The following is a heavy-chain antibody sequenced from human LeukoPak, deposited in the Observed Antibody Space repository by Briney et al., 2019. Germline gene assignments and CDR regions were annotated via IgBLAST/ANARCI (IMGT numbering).Heavy chain of an antibody. CDR1: GYTFTGYY. V-gene: IGHV1-2*02. CDR2: INPNSGNI. Sequence: ASVKVSCKASGYTFTGYYMHWVRQAPGQGLEWMGWINPNSGNIGYAQKFQGRVTMTRDMSTSTVYVELSSLRSEDTAVYYCAREVEQQLDLYYDYWGQGTLVTVSS. J-gene: IGHJ4*02. CDR3: AREVEQQLDLYYDY. D-gene: IGHD6-13*01.